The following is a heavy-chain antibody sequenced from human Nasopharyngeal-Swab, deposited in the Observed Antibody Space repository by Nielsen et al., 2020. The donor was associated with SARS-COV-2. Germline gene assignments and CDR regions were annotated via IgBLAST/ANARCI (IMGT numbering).Heavy chain of an antibody. Sequence: ASVKVSCKASGYTFTSYGISWVRQAPGQGLEWMAWISGYNGNTNYAQKLQGRVTMTSDTSINTAYMELRRLRSDDTAVYYCARDDYGDYGYFGHWGQGTLVTVSS. D-gene: IGHD4-17*01. CDR1: GYTFTSYG. CDR3: ARDDYGDYGYFGH. J-gene: IGHJ4*02. CDR2: ISGYNGNT. V-gene: IGHV1-18*01.